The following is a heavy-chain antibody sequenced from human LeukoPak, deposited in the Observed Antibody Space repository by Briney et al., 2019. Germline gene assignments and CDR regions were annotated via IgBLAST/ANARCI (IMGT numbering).Heavy chain of an antibody. D-gene: IGHD6-19*01. V-gene: IGHV4-4*07. Sequence: PSETLSLTCTVSGGSISSYYWSWIRQPAGKGLEWIGRIYTSGSTNYNPSLKSRVTMSVDTSKNQFSLKLSSVTAADTAVYYCAKGGDPPPVAYNWFDPWGQGTLVTVSS. J-gene: IGHJ5*02. CDR2: IYTSGST. CDR1: GGSISSYY. CDR3: AKGGDPPPVAYNWFDP.